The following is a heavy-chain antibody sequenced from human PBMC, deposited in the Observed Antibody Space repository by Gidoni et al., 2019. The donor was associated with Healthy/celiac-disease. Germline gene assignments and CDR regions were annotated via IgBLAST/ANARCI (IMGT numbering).Heavy chain of an antibody. CDR2: IKSKTEGGTT. V-gene: IGHV3-15*01. D-gene: IGHD1-26*01. CDR3: TTHSGSYQKHYYYYGMDV. J-gene: IGHJ6*02. Sequence: EVQLVESGGGLVKPGGSLRLSCAASGFTFSNAWMSWVRQAPGKGLEWVGRIKSKTEGGTTDYAAPVKGRFTISRDDSKNTLYLQMNSLKTEDTAVYYCTTHSGSYQKHYYYYGMDVWGQGTTVTVSS. CDR1: GFTFSNAW.